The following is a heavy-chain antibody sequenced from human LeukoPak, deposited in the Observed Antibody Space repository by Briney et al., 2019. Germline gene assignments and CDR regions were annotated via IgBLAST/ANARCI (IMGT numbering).Heavy chain of an antibody. V-gene: IGHV1-2*02. CDR3: ARDYYDSSGYYSVWFDP. D-gene: IGHD3-22*01. Sequence: ASVKVSCKASGYTFTGYYMHWVRQAPGQGLEWMGWINPNGGGTNYAQKFQGRVTMTRDTSISTAYMELSRLRSDDTAVYYCARDYYDSSGYYSVWFDPWGQGTLVTVSS. CDR1: GYTFTGYY. CDR2: INPNGGGT. J-gene: IGHJ5*02.